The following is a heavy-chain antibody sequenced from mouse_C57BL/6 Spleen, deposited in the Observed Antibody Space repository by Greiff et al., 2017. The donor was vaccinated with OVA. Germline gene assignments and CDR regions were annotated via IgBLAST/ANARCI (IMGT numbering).Heavy chain of an antibody. Sequence: EVQLVESGPGLVKPSQSLSLTCSVTGYSITSGYYWNWIRQFPGNKLEWMGYISYDGSNNYNPSLKNRISITRDTSKNQFFLKLNSVTTEDTATYYCARERFYFDYWGQGTTLTVSS. CDR3: ARERFYFDY. CDR2: ISYDGSN. CDR1: GYSITSGYY. V-gene: IGHV3-6*01. J-gene: IGHJ2*01.